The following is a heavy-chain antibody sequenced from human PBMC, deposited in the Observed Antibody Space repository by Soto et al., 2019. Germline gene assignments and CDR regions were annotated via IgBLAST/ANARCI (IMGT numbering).Heavy chain of an antibody. D-gene: IGHD2-21*02. J-gene: IGHJ3*02. CDR1: GYTFTSYG. CDR2: ISAYNGNT. V-gene: IGHV1-18*01. CDR3: AGARAHIVVVTAKGDAFDI. Sequence: ASVKVSCKASGYTFTSYGISWVRQAPGQGLEWMGWISAYNGNTNYAQKLQGRVTMTTDTSTSTAYMELRSLRSDDTAVYYCAGARAHIVVVTAKGDAFDIWGQGTMVTVSS.